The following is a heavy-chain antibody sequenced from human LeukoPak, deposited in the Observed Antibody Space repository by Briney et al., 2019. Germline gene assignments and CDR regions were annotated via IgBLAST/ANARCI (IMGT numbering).Heavy chain of an antibody. CDR3: ARLGGRFGEFIDY. V-gene: IGHV3-66*04. Sequence: GGSLRLSCAASGFTVSSNYMSWVRQAPGKGLEWVSVIYSGGSTYYADSVKGRFTISRDNSKNTLYLQMNSLRAEDTAVYYCARLGGRFGEFIDYWGQGNPVTVSS. CDR2: IYSGGST. D-gene: IGHD3-10*01. CDR1: GFTVSSNY. J-gene: IGHJ4*02.